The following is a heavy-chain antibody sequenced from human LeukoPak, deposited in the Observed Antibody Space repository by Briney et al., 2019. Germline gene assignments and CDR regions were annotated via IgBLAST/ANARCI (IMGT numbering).Heavy chain of an antibody. V-gene: IGHV3-23*01. CDR2: ITGSGGGI. D-gene: IGHD2-21*02. CDR1: GFTLSSYA. CDR3: AEGTSVTAIRYFDS. J-gene: IGHJ4*02. Sequence: GGSLRLSCAASGFTLSSYAMTWVRQAPGKGLEWVSLITGSGGGIYYADSVKGRLTISRDNSKNTLYLQMSSLRADDTAVYYCAEGTSVTAIRYFDSWGQGTQVTISS.